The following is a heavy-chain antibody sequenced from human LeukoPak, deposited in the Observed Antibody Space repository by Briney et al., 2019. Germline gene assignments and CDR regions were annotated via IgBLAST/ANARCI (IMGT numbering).Heavy chain of an antibody. Sequence: ASVKGSCKASGYTFTGYYMHWVRQAPGQGLEWMGWINPNSGGTNYAQKFQGRVTMTRDTSISTAYMELSRLRSDDTAVYYCAILRYYYDSSGYPPWGQGTLVTVSS. D-gene: IGHD3-22*01. J-gene: IGHJ5*02. CDR2: INPNSGGT. CDR1: GYTFTGYY. V-gene: IGHV1-2*02. CDR3: AILRYYYDSSGYPP.